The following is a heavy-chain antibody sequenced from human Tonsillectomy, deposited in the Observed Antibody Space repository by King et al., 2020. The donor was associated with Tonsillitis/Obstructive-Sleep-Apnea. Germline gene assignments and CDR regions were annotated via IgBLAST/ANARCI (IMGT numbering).Heavy chain of an antibody. CDR3: ARDGRDGYNFDY. D-gene: IGHD5-24*01. J-gene: IGHJ4*02. V-gene: IGHV3-48*02. Sequence: VQLVESGGGLVQPGGSLRLSCAASGFTFISYSMNVVRQAPGKGLEWVSYISIISSTIYYEYSVKGRFTISRDNAKNSQYLQMNSLRDEDTAVYYCARDGRDGYNFDYWGQGPLVTVSS. CDR1: GFTFISYS. CDR2: ISIISSTI.